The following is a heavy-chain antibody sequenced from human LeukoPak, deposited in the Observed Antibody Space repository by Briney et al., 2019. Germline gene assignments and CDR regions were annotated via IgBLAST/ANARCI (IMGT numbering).Heavy chain of an antibody. CDR2: MSYTGTT. CDR1: GGSISSYY. CDR3: ARSGYSFLVDS. V-gene: IGHV4-39*01. Sequence: SETLSLTCTVSGGSISSYYWGWIRQPPGKGLEWIASMSYTGTTYYNPSLKSRVTISVDTSKNQFSLKLSSVTAADTGVYYCARSGYSFLVDSWGQGTLVTVSS. D-gene: IGHD5-18*01. J-gene: IGHJ4*02.